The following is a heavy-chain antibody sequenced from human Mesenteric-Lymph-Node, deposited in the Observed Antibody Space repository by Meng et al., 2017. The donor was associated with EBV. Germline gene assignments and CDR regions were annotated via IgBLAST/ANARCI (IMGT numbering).Heavy chain of an antibody. CDR1: GFSLDTSGVS. J-gene: IGHJ5*02. V-gene: IGHV2-5*02. CDR2: IYWDDDK. CDR3: GHRRYSNYGWFDP. D-gene: IGHD4-11*01. Sequence: QITLKESGPTLVKPXQTLTLTCPLSGFSLDTSGVSGGWIRQPPGKALEWLAVIYWDDDKRYNPSLKNRLTVTRDTSKNQVVLTMTNMDPVDTATYYCGHRRYSNYGWFDPWGQGTLVTVSS.